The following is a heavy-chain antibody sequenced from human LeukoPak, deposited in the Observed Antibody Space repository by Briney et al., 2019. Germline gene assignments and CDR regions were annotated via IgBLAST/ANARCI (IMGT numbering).Heavy chain of an antibody. D-gene: IGHD2-8*01. CDR1: GGSFSGYY. J-gene: IGHJ6*03. CDR2: INHSGST. CDR3: ARGADSYCTNGVCYLYYYYYMDV. V-gene: IGHV4-34*01. Sequence: SETLCLTCAVYGGSFSGYYWSWIRQPPGKGLEWIGEINHSGSTNYNPSLKSRVTISVDTSKNQFSLKLSSVTAADTAVYYCARGADSYCTNGVCYLYYYYYMDVWGKGTTVTVSS.